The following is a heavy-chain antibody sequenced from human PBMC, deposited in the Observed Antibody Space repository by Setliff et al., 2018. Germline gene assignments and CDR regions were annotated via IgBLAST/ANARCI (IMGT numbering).Heavy chain of an antibody. CDR2: IKQDGSEK. J-gene: IGHJ4*02. CDR1: GFTFSNYW. D-gene: IGHD3-10*01. V-gene: IGHV3-7*03. CDR3: AREQFVGDY. Sequence: PGGSLRLSCAASGFTFSNYWMNWVRQAPGKGLEWVANIKQDGSEKNYVDSVKGRFTISRDNARNSLYLQMNSLRAEDTAVYYRAREQFVGDYWGQGTLVTVSS.